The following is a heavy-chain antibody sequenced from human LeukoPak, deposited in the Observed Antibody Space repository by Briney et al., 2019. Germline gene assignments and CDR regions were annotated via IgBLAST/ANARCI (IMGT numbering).Heavy chain of an antibody. CDR3: ARHSKSGYYSLDYFDY. CDR1: GYSFTSYW. J-gene: IGHJ4*02. V-gene: IGHV5-51*01. CDR2: IYPGDSDT. Sequence: GESLKISCKGSGYSFTSYWIGWVRQMPGKGLEWMGIIYPGDSDTRYSPSFQGQVTISADKSISTAYLQWSSLKASDTAMYYCARHSKSGYYSLDYFDYWGQGTLVTVSS. D-gene: IGHD3-9*01.